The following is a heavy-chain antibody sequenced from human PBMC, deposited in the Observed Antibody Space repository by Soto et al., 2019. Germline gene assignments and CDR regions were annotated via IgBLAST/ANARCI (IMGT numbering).Heavy chain of an antibody. V-gene: IGHV4-59*01. CDR3: ARGNGYNLY. CDR2: IYYSGST. D-gene: IGHD5-12*01. CDR1: GASISGFY. J-gene: IGHJ4*02. Sequence: QVQLQESGPGLVKPSETLSLTCTVSGASISGFYWSWIRQPPGKGLEWIGYIYYSGSTNYNPSLKRRVHIAVDTSKNQFFLKLSSVTAADTAVYYWARGNGYNLYWGQGTLVTVSS.